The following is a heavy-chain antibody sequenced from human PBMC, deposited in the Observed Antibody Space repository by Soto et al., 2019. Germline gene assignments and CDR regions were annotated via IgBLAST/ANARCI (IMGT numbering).Heavy chain of an antibody. CDR2: IKSKTDGGTT. J-gene: IGHJ4*02. D-gene: IGHD3-10*01. Sequence: WGSLILSCAASGFTFSNAWLSWVRQAPGKGLEWVGRIKSKTDGGTTDYAAPVKGRFTISRDDSKNTLYLQMNSLKTEDTAVYYCTTVWVVRGVIITGYYFDYWGQGP. CDR3: TTVWVVRGVIITGYYFDY. V-gene: IGHV3-15*01. CDR1: GFTFSNAW.